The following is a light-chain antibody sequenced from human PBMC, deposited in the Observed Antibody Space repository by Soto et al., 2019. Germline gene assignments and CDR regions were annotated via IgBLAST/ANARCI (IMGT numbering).Light chain of an antibody. CDR1: QDISKY. V-gene: IGKV1-39*01. Sequence: DIQLAQSPSSLSASVGDRVTIPCQASQDISKYLNWYQQKPGKAPKLLIYAASSLQSGVPSRFSGSGSGTDLTLTISSLQPEDFATYYCQQSYSTLWTCGQGTRWIS. CDR3: QQSYSTLWT. CDR2: AAS. J-gene: IGKJ1*01.